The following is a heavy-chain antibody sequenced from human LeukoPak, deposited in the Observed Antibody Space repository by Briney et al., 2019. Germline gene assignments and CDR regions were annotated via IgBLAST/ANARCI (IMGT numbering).Heavy chain of an antibody. CDR2: IYYSGST. V-gene: IGHV4-39*01. D-gene: IGHD1-26*01. CDR1: GGSISSSSYY. CDR3: ARHLFSGSYYFDY. Sequence: PPETLSLTCTVSGGSISSSSYYWGWIRQPPGKGLEWIGSIYYSGSTYYNPSLKSRVTISVDTSKNQFSLKLSSVTAADTAVYYCARHLFSGSYYFDYWGQGTLVTVSS. J-gene: IGHJ4*02.